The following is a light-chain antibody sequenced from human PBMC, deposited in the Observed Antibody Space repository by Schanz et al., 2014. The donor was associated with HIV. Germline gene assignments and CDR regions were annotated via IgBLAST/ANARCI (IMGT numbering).Light chain of an antibody. CDR2: KTS. CDR3: QQCVTYPYT. Sequence: DIQMTQSPSTLSASVGDRVTITCRASQSLSSWLAWYQQKPGKAPKLLIYKTSSLQSGVPSRFSGSGSGTKFTLTISSLQPDDFATYYCQQCVTYPYTFGQGTKLDIK. J-gene: IGKJ2*01. V-gene: IGKV1-5*03. CDR1: QSLSSW.